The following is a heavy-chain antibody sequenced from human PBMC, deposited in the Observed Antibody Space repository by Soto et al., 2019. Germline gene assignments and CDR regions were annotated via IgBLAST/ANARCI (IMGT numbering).Heavy chain of an antibody. CDR2: ISAYNGNT. CDR1: GYTFTSYG. D-gene: IGHD6-6*01. Sequence: ASVKVSCKASGYTFTSYGISWVRQAPGQGLEWMGWISAYNGNTNYAQKLQGRVTMTTDTSTSTAYMELRSLRSDDTAVYYCARDQQLVFTQDSPFDYWGQGTLVTVSS. CDR3: ARDQQLVFTQDSPFDY. V-gene: IGHV1-18*01. J-gene: IGHJ4*02.